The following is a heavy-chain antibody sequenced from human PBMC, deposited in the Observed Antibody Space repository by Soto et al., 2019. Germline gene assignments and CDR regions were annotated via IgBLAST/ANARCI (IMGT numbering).Heavy chain of an antibody. Sequence: PGGSLRLSCAASGFTFSSYWMHWVRQAPGKGLVWVSRINSDGSSTSYADSVKGRFTISRDNAKNTPYLQMNSLRAEDTAVYYCARGVAYYDFWSGLLDVWGQGTTVTVSS. CDR1: GFTFSSYW. J-gene: IGHJ6*02. V-gene: IGHV3-74*01. D-gene: IGHD3-3*01. CDR2: INSDGSST. CDR3: ARGVAYYDFWSGLLDV.